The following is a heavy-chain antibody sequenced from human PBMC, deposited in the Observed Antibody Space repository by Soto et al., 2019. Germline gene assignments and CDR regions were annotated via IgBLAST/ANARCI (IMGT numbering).Heavy chain of an antibody. J-gene: IGHJ4*02. Sequence: PSETLSLTCTVSGDSISSYYWSWIRQPPGKGLEWIGYIYYSGSTNYNPSLKSRVTISVDTSKNQFSLKLSSVTAADTAVYYCARGGWRHIDYWGQGTLVTVSS. CDR2: IYYSGST. CDR1: GDSISSYY. CDR3: ARGGWRHIDY. D-gene: IGHD3-3*01. V-gene: IGHV4-59*08.